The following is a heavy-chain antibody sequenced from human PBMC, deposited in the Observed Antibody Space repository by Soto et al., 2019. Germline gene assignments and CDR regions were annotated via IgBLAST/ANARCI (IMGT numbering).Heavy chain of an antibody. CDR3: AIDFADTFMVISPLGYYYYGMDV. CDR1: GYTFTGYY. J-gene: IGHJ6*02. D-gene: IGHD5-18*01. Sequence: ASVKVSCKASGYTFTGYYMHWVRQAPGQGLERMGWINPNSGGTNYAQKFQGWVTMTRDTSISTAYMELSRLRSDDTAVYYCAIDFADTFMVISPLGYYYYGMDVWGQGTTVTVS. V-gene: IGHV1-2*04. CDR2: INPNSGGT.